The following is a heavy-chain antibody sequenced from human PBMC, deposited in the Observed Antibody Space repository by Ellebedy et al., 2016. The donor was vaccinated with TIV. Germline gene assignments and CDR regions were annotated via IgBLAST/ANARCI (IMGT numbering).Heavy chain of an antibody. CDR3: ARRTTTYLDSSGLYFDL. CDR2: IYHSGST. CDR1: GYSIRSGYY. D-gene: IGHD6-19*01. V-gene: IGHV4-38-2*02. J-gene: IGHJ2*01. Sequence: SETLSLXXTVSGYSIRSGYYWGWIRQPPGKGLDWIGNIYHSGSTYYNPSLRSRVTLSLDTSKNQLSLKLSSVTTADTAVYYCARRTTTYLDSSGLYFDLWGRGTLVTVSS.